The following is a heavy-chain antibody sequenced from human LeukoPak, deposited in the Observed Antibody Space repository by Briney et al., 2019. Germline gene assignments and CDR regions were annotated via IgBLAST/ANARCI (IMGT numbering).Heavy chain of an antibody. D-gene: IGHD6-13*01. CDR3: ARGYSSSWYAATLWFDP. Sequence: PSETLSLTCTASGGSISSYYWSWIRQPPGKGLEWIGYIYYSGSTNYNPSLKSRVTISVDTSKNQFSLKLSSVTAADTAVYCCARGYSSSWYAATLWFDPWGQGTLVTVSS. J-gene: IGHJ5*02. V-gene: IGHV4-59*01. CDR1: GGSISSYY. CDR2: IYYSGST.